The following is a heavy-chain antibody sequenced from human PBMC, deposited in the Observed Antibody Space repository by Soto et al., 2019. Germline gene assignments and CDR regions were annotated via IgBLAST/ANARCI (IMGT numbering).Heavy chain of an antibody. Sequence: QVQLVQSGAEVMKPGSSVKVSCKASADTFNSYSLSWLRQAPGQRLEWMGGITPVFGTADYAQSFEDRLTMTADDSTSTVYMELSSQRSDDTAVYYCARSLEGTTVTNWFDPWGQGALVTVSS. CDR2: ITPVFGTA. D-gene: IGHD4-17*01. V-gene: IGHV1-69*01. CDR3: ARSLEGTTVTNWFDP. J-gene: IGHJ5*02. CDR1: ADTFNSYS.